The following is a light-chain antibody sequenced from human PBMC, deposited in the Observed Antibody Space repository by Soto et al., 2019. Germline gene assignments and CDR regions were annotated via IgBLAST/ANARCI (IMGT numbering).Light chain of an antibody. Sequence: QSALTQAASVSGSPGQSITISCTGTSRDVGGSNSVSWYQQHPGKAPKLLIYDVSNRPSGVSNRFSGSNSGNTASLTISGLQAEDEADYYGSSYTSSSTLVFGGGTKVTVL. CDR1: SRDVGGSNS. CDR2: DVS. CDR3: SSYTSSSTLV. V-gene: IGLV2-14*03. J-gene: IGLJ2*01.